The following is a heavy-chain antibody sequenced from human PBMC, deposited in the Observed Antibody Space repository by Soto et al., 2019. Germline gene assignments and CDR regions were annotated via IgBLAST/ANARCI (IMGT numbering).Heavy chain of an antibody. CDR2: IIPMIGRT. J-gene: IGHJ4*02. CDR1: GGTFNNYG. CDR3: ARWDFDVLTGYSYDN. D-gene: IGHD3-9*01. Sequence: QVQLVQSGAEVKKPGSSVKVSCKASGGTFNNYGMGWVRKAPGPGLEWMGGIIPMIGRTNYAQKFQGRLTLTADASRSTAYMELRSLRSDDTAVYYCARWDFDVLTGYSYDNWGQGTLVTVSS. V-gene: IGHV1-69*01.